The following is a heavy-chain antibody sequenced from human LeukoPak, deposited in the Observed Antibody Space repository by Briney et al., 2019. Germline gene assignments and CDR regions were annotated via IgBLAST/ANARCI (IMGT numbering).Heavy chain of an antibody. Sequence: GGSLRLSCAASGFTSSSYAMSWVRQAPGKGLEWVSAISGSGGTTYYADSVKGRFTISRDNSKNTLYLQMNSLRAEDTAVYYCAKDRIPAYSSSWYLDWGQGTLVTVSS. J-gene: IGHJ4*02. D-gene: IGHD6-13*01. CDR3: AKDRIPAYSSSWYLD. CDR1: GFTSSSYA. V-gene: IGHV3-23*01. CDR2: ISGSGGTT.